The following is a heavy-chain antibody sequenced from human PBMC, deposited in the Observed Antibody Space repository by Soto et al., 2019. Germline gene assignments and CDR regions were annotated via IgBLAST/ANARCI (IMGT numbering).Heavy chain of an antibody. CDR1: GGSFSGYY. CDR3: ARNRRIQLWLSWFDP. D-gene: IGHD5-18*01. CDR2: INHSGST. V-gene: IGHV4-34*01. J-gene: IGHJ5*02. Sequence: SETLSLTCAVYGGSFSGYYWSWIRQPPGKGLEWIGEINHSGSTNYNPSLKSRVTISVDTSKNQFSLKLSSVTAADTAVYYCARNRRIQLWLSWFDPWGQGTLVTVSS.